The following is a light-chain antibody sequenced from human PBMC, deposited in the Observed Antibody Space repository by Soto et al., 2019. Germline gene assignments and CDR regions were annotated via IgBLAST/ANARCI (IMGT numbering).Light chain of an antibody. J-gene: IGKJ1*01. Sequence: EIVLTQSPGALSLSPGERATLSCGASQSVCSSYLAWYQQKPGQAPRLLIYGASTRATGIPDRFSGSGSGTDFTLTISRLEPEDFAVYYCQQYGSSPRTFGQGTKV. CDR2: GAS. V-gene: IGKV3-20*01. CDR3: QQYGSSPRT. CDR1: QSVCSSY.